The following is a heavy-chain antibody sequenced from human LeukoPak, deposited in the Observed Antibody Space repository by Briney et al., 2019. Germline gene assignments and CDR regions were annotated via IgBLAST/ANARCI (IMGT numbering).Heavy chain of an antibody. J-gene: IGHJ6*02. D-gene: IGHD2-21*02. CDR3: AKGPPLRDYGMDV. CDR2: ISWNSGNI. Sequence: GGSLRLSCAASGFTFDDYAMLWVRQPPGKGLEWVSGISWNSGNIGYAGSVKGRFTISRDNAKNSLYLQMNSLRAEDTALYYCAKGPPLRDYGMDVWGQGTTVTVSS. V-gene: IGHV3-9*01. CDR1: GFTFDDYA.